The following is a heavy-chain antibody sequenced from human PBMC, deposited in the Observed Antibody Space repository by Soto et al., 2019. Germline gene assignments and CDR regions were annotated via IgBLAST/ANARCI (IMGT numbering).Heavy chain of an antibody. V-gene: IGHV1-3*01. D-gene: IGHD3-3*01. CDR1: GYTFTSYA. CDR3: ARDSDFWSGYYMPFDY. Sequence: GASVKVSCKASGYTFTSYAMHWVRQAPGQRLEWMGWINAGNGNTKYSQKFQGRVTITRDTSASTAYMELSSLRSEDTAVYYCARDSDFWSGYYMPFDYWGQGTLVTSPQ. J-gene: IGHJ4*02. CDR2: INAGNGNT.